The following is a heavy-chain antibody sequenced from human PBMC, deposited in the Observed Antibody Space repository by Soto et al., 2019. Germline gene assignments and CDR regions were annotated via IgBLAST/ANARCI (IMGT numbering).Heavy chain of an antibody. Sequence: PSETLSLTCAVYGGSFSGYYWSWIRQPPGKGLEWIGEINHSGSTNYNPSLKSRVTISVDTSKNQFSLKLSSVTAADTAVYYCARGKSLISTSSWFDPWGQGTLVTVSS. J-gene: IGHJ5*02. CDR2: INHSGST. CDR1: GGSFSGYY. D-gene: IGHD2-2*01. V-gene: IGHV4-34*01. CDR3: ARGKSLISTSSWFDP.